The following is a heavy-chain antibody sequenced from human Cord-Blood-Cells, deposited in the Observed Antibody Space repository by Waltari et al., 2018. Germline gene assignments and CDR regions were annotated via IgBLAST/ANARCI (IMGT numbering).Heavy chain of an antibody. CDR3: ARVDIAVAGTGRFDY. CDR2: VYPGYSDT. D-gene: IGHD6-19*01. Sequence: EVQLVQSGAEVKKPGESLKISCKCSGYSFTSYWIGWVRQMPGKGLEWMGIVYPGYSDTRYSPSFQGQVTISADKSISTAYLQWSSLKASDTAMYYCARVDIAVAGTGRFDYWGQGTLVTVSS. V-gene: IGHV5-51*01. CDR1: GYSFTSYW. J-gene: IGHJ4*02.